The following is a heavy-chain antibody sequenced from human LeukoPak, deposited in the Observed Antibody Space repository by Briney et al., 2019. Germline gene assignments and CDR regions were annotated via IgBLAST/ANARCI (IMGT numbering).Heavy chain of an antibody. V-gene: IGHV3-7*01. Sequence: GGSLRLSCAASGFTFSRYWMSWVRQAAGKGLEGVADINKDGSEKYFVDGVKGGFTISRDNTTNSLHQQMNSLRAEDTAVYYCARDTLSECSSSSRDYWGQGTLVTVSS. D-gene: IGHD6-6*01. CDR2: INKDGSEK. J-gene: IGHJ4*02. CDR3: ARDTLSECSSSSRDY. CDR1: GFTFSRYW.